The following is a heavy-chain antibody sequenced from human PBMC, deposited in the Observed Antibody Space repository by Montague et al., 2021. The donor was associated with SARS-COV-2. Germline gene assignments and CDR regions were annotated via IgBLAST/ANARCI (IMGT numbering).Heavy chain of an antibody. J-gene: IGHJ5*02. CDR3: AKEDRWTWFDP. CDR2: IYYRGRT. CDR1: GGPINSFY. D-gene: IGHD5-24*01. V-gene: IGHV4-59*01. Sequence: SETLSLTCTVSGGPINSFYWSWIRHPPGKRFQSIVYIYYRGRTNYYPSLKTRVTISLDTSKNQFSWKMSSVTAADTAVYYCAKEDRWTWFDPWGQGTLVIVSS.